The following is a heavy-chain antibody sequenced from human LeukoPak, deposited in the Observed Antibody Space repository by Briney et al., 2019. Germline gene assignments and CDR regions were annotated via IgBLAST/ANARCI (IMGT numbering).Heavy chain of an antibody. CDR1: GYTFTGYY. V-gene: IGHV1-2*04. Sequence: ASVKVSCKASGYTFTGYYMHWVRQAPGQGLEWMGWINPNSGGTNYAQKFQGWVTMTRDTSISTAYMELSRLRSDDTAVYYRARGGYCSGGSCFSSGLDYWGQGTLVTVSS. J-gene: IGHJ4*02. CDR2: INPNSGGT. D-gene: IGHD2-15*01. CDR3: ARGGYCSGGSCFSSGLDY.